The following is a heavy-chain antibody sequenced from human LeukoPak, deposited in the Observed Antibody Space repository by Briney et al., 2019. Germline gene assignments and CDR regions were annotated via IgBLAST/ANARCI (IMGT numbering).Heavy chain of an antibody. CDR2: ISPYNGNT. J-gene: IGHJ4*02. V-gene: IGHV1-18*01. CDR1: GYTFTNYA. Sequence: ASVKVSCKASGYTFTNYAITWVRQAPGQGLEWMGWISPYNGNTNFAQNLQGRVTMTTDTATSTAYMELRDLRSDDTAMYYCAITSARGTYRFLDYWGQGTPVTVSS. CDR3: AITSARGTYRFLDY. D-gene: IGHD3-16*02.